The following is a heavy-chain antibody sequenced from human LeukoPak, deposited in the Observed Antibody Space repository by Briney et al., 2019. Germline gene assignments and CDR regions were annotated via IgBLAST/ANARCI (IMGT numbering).Heavy chain of an antibody. CDR2: LSSGNS. D-gene: IGHD6-25*01. V-gene: IGHV4-4*09. CDR1: GGSISGYY. CDR3: TRRTRIAAGVYNIDF. J-gene: IGHJ4*02. Sequence: SETLSLTCTVSGGSISGYYWNWIRQPREGAGVAWVHLSSGNSDYNPSLKSRVSMSVDTSKKQISLRLSSVTAADTAVYYCTRRTRIAAGVYNIDFWGQGTLVTVSS.